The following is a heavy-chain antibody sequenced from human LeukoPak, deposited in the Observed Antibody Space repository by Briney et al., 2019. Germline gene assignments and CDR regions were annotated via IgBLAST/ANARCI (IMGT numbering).Heavy chain of an antibody. CDR1: GFTFSSYS. J-gene: IGHJ4*02. Sequence: GGSLRLSCAASGFTFSSYSMNWVRQARAKGLEWVSSISTTSNYIYYADSVKGRFTISRDNAKNSLYLQMNSLRAEDTAVYYCARDRSGYTFDDWGQGTLVTVSS. D-gene: IGHD5-18*01. CDR3: ARDRSGYTFDD. V-gene: IGHV3-21*01. CDR2: ISTTSNYI.